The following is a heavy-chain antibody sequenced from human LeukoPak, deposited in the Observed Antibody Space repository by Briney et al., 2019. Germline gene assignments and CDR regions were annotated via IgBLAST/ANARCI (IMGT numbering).Heavy chain of an antibody. V-gene: IGHV4-4*02. Sequence: PSGTLSLTCAVSGGSISSSNWWSWVRQPPGKGLEWIGEIYHSGSTNYNPSLKSRVTISVDTSKNQFSLKLSSVTAADTAVYYCARDHTGSPQYFGETGDYYYMDVWGKGTTVTVSS. D-gene: IGHD3-3*01. CDR1: GGSISSSNW. CDR2: IYHSGST. CDR3: ARDHTGSPQYFGETGDYYYMDV. J-gene: IGHJ6*03.